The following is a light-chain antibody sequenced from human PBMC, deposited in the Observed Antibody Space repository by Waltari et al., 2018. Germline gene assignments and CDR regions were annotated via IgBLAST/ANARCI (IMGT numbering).Light chain of an antibody. J-gene: IGLJ3*02. CDR1: RSHIGSKT. Sequence: QSVLTQPPSASGTPGQRVTISCSGSRSHIGSKTVNWYQQLPGTAPQLLIYSNNERPAGVPDRFSGSKSGTSASLAISGLQSEDEADYYCAAWDDSLNGWVFGGGTKLTVL. V-gene: IGLV1-44*01. CDR3: AAWDDSLNGWV. CDR2: SNN.